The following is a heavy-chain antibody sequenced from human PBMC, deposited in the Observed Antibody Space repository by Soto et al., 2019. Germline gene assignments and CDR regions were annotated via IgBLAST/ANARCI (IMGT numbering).Heavy chain of an antibody. J-gene: IGHJ4*02. CDR2: IIPIFGTA. Sequence: QVQLVQSGAEVKKPGSSVKVSCKASGGTFSSYAISWVRQAPGQGLEWMGGIIPIFGTANYAQKFQGRVTITADECPSTAYMGLGRLRFEARAVYYWASSQSWGPRVPLRTGSRASFDYWGQGTLVTVSS. D-gene: IGHD1-26*01. CDR3: ASSQSWGPRVPLRTGSRASFDY. CDR1: GGTFSSYA. V-gene: IGHV1-69*01.